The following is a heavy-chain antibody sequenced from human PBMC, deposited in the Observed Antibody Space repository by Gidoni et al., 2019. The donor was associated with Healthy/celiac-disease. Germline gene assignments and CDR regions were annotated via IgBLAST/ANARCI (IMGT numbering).Heavy chain of an antibody. CDR2: ISSSSSYI. D-gene: IGHD6-13*01. Sequence: LEWVSSISSSSSYIYYADSVKGRFTISRDNAKNSLYLQMNSLRAEDTAVYYCARDAVFIAAAGDYYYYYMDVWGKGTTVTVSS. V-gene: IGHV3-21*01. CDR3: ARDAVFIAAAGDYYYYYMDV. J-gene: IGHJ6*03.